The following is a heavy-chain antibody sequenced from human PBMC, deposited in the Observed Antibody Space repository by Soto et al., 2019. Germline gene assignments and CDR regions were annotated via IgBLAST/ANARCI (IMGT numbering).Heavy chain of an antibody. D-gene: IGHD6-6*01. J-gene: IGHJ2*01. Sequence: QVQLRESGPGLVKPSQTLSLTCTVSGGSINSGTNYWSWIRQSPGKGLEWIGYISYSGSTYYNPSLKSRVTISVDTSKNQFSLNLGSVTAADTAVYFCAGRSTSSSWYFGLWGRGTLVTVSS. CDR1: GGSINSGTNY. CDR2: ISYSGST. CDR3: AGRSTSSSWYFGL. V-gene: IGHV4-30-4*01.